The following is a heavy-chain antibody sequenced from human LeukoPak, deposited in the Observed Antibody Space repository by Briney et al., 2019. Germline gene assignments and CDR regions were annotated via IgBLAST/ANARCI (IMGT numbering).Heavy chain of an antibody. V-gene: IGHV1-69*05. CDR2: IMPIFGTA. Sequence: ASVKVSCKASGGTFSSYAISWVRQAPGQGLEWMGGIMPIFGTANYAQKFQGRVTITTDESTSTAYMELSSLRSEDTAVYYCARGPNYYDSSGYSGYYYYYMDVWGKGTTVTVSS. D-gene: IGHD3-22*01. J-gene: IGHJ6*03. CDR1: GGTFSSYA. CDR3: ARGPNYYDSSGYSGYYYYYMDV.